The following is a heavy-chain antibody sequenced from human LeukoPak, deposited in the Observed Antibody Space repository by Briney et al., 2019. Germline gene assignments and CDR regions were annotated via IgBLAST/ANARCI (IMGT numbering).Heavy chain of an antibody. CDR3: ARARDGHINNWFDP. V-gene: IGHV4-59*01. D-gene: IGHD5-24*01. Sequence: SETLSLTCTVSGGSINSYYWSWIRQPPGKGLEWIGYIYYSGSTNYNPSLKSRVTISVDTSKNQFSLKISSVTAADTAVYYCARARDGHINNWFDPWGQGTLVTVSS. CDR1: GGSINSYY. CDR2: IYYSGST. J-gene: IGHJ5*02.